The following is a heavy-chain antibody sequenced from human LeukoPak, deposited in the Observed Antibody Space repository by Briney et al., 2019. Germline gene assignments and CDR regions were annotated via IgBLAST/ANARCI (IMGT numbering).Heavy chain of an antibody. CDR3: AKGGFGVVIDPFDY. CDR1: GFTFSSYA. D-gene: IGHD3-3*01. J-gene: IGHJ4*02. V-gene: IGHV3-23*01. CDR2: ISGSGGST. Sequence: PGGSLRLSCAASGFTFSSYAMSWVRQAPGKGLEWVSAISGSGGSTYYADSVKGRFTISRDNSKNTLYLQMNSLGAEDTAVYYCAKGGFGVVIDPFDYWAREPWSPSPQ.